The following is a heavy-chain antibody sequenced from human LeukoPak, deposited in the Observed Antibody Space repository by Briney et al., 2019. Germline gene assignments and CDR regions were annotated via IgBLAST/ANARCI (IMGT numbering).Heavy chain of an antibody. V-gene: IGHV3-43*02. CDR1: GFMFHDYA. Sequence: GGSLRLSCAAPGFMFHDYAIHWVRQAPGKGLEWVSLISGDGGSTFYADSVRGRFTISRDNSKNSLYLQMNSLRSDDTALYYCARESESSGWYDYWGQGTLVTVSS. CDR2: ISGDGGST. D-gene: IGHD6-19*01. J-gene: IGHJ4*02. CDR3: ARESESSGWYDY.